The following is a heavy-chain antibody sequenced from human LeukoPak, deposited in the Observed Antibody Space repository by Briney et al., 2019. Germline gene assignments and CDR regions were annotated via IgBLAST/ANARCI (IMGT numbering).Heavy chain of an antibody. J-gene: IGHJ2*01. CDR1: GGSISSGSYY. CDR2: IYTGGST. Sequence: PSEALSLTCTVSGGSISSGSYYWSWIRQPAGKGLEWIGRIYTGGSTNYNPSLKSRVTISVDTSKNQFSLKLSSVTAADTAVYYCARDSRAGYFDLWGRGTLVTVSS. CDR3: ARDSRAGYFDL. V-gene: IGHV4-61*02. D-gene: IGHD6-13*01.